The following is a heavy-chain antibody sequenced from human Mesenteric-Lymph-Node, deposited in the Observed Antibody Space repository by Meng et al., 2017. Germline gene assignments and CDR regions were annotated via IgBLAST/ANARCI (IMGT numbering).Heavy chain of an antibody. CDR3: ARDMYYYDSSGYYSLDYYYYGMDV. V-gene: IGHV1-2*02. J-gene: IGHJ6*02. CDR1: GGTFSSYA. Sequence: ASVKVSCKASGGTFSSYAISWVRQAPGQGLEWMGWMNPNSGGTNYAQKFQGRVTMTRDTSISTAYMELSRLRSDDTAVYYCARDMYYYDSSGYYSLDYYYYGMDVWGQGTTVTVSS. CDR2: MNPNSGGT. D-gene: IGHD3-22*01.